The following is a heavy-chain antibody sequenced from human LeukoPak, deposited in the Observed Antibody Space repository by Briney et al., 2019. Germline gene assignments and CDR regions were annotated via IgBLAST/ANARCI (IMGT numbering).Heavy chain of an antibody. D-gene: IGHD3-16*01. CDR2: IRSSSSAI. CDR1: GFTFSSYS. J-gene: IGHJ4*02. Sequence: GRSLRLSRAASGFTFSSYSVSCVRQAPGKGLEWVSHIRSSSSAIEYADSVKGRFTIARHSAKNSLFLQMNSLRGEDTAMYYCARAGGGVAGASFDCWGQGTLVTVSS. V-gene: IGHV3-48*01. CDR3: ARAGGGVAGASFDC.